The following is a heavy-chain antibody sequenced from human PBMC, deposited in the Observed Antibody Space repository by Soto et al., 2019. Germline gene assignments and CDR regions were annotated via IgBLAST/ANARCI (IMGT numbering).Heavy chain of an antibody. D-gene: IGHD3-3*01. CDR2: ISYDGSNK. Sequence: GGSLRLSCAASGFTFSSFPLHWVRQAPGKGLEWLALISYDGSNKYNVDSVKGRFTISRDNSNNTLYLQLSSLRPEDTAVYYCAAGWLRFLEWFPQPYYGMDVWGQGTTVTVSS. CDR3: AAGWLRFLEWFPQPYYGMDV. J-gene: IGHJ6*02. CDR1: GFTFSSFP. V-gene: IGHV3-30-3*01.